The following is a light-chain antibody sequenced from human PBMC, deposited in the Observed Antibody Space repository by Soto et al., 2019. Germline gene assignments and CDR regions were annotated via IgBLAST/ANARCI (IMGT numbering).Light chain of an antibody. CDR2: GAS. J-gene: IGKJ5*01. CDR1: QSISTI. CDR3: MQGTHWPIT. V-gene: IGKV3-15*01. Sequence: ELVLTQSPVTLSLSPGERATLSCRASQSISTILAWYQQKPGQAPRLLIYGASTRATGIPARFSGSGSGTDFALKISRVEAEDVGVYYCMQGTHWPITFGQGTRLEIK.